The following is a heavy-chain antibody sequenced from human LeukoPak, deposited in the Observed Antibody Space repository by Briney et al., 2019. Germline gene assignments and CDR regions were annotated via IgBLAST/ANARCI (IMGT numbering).Heavy chain of an antibody. CDR1: GFTFGTYS. CDR2: IGSSENYI. V-gene: IGHV3-21*01. Sequence: GGSLRLSCAASGFTFGTYSMNWVRQAPGKGLEWVSSIGSSENYIYYADSLKGRFTISRDNAKNSLYLQMNSLRAEDTAVYYCARGGYDVIVPAASNYYYMDVWGKGTTVTVSS. CDR3: ARGGYDVIVPAASNYYYMDV. J-gene: IGHJ6*03. D-gene: IGHD2-2*01.